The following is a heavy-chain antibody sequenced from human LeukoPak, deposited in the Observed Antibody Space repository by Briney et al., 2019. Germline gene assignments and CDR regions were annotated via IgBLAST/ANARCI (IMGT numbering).Heavy chain of an antibody. J-gene: IGHJ3*02. V-gene: IGHV4-59*01. CDR3: ARFWGRLPPAFDI. CDR1: GGSISSYY. Sequence: PSETLSLTCTVSGGSISSYYWSWIRQPPGKGLEWIGYIYYSGSTNYNPSLKSRVTISVDTSKNQFSLKLSFVTAADTAVYYCARFWGRLPPAFDIWGQGTMVTVSS. CDR2: IYYSGST. D-gene: IGHD3-16*01.